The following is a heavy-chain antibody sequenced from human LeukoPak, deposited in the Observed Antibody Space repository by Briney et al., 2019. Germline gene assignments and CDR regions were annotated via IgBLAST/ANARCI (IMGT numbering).Heavy chain of an antibody. D-gene: IGHD3-10*01. CDR2: ISGSGGST. CDR3: AKDPASGTDY. V-gene: IGHV3-23*01. J-gene: IGHJ4*02. CDR1: GFTFSGYA. Sequence: SGGSLRLSCAASGFTFSGYAMSWVRQAPGKGLEWVSAISGSGGSTYYADSVKGRFTISRDNSRNTLYLQMNSLRAEDTAVYYCAKDPASGTDYWGQGTLVTVSS.